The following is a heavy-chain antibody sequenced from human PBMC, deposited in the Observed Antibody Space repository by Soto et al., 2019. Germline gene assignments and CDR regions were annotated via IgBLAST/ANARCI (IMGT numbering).Heavy chain of an antibody. D-gene: IGHD6-19*01. CDR1: GYTFTSYD. J-gene: IGHJ5*02. CDR2: MNPNSGNT. Sequence: ASVKVSCKASGYTFTSYDINWVRQATGQGIEWMGWMNPNSGNTGYAQKFQGRVTMTRNTSISTAYMELSSLRSEDTAVYYCARGPIAVAGNWFDPWGQGTLVTVSS. V-gene: IGHV1-8*01. CDR3: ARGPIAVAGNWFDP.